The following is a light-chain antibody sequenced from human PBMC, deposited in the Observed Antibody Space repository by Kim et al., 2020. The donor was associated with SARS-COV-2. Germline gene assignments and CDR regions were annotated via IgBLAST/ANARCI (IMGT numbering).Light chain of an antibody. J-gene: IGKJ2*01. CDR3: LQYYYWPHT. V-gene: IGKV3-15*01. CDR1: QNVDTY. CDR2: SMS. Sequence: GSPVERAALSCRASQNVDTYFAWFQQKPGQAPRLLIHSMSTRATGVPARFGGSGSGTDFTLTISSPQAEDFAVYYCLQYYYWPHTFGQGTKLEI.